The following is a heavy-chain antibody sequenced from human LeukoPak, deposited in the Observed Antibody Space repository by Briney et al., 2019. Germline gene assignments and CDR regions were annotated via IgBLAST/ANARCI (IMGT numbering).Heavy chain of an antibody. V-gene: IGHV3-15*01. J-gene: IGHJ4*02. CDR1: GFTFSNAW. D-gene: IGHD3-16*02. CDR3: TRLGELSLYFDY. Sequence: PGGSLRLSCAASGFTFSNAWMSWVRQAPGKGLEWVGRIKSKTDGGTTDYAAPVKGRFTISRDDSKNTLCLQMNSLKTEDTAVYYCTRLGELSLYFDYWGQGTLVTVSS. CDR2: IKSKTDGGTT.